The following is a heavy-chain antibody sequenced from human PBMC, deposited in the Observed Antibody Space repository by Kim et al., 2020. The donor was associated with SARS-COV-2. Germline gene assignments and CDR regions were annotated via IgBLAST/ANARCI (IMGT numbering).Heavy chain of an antibody. D-gene: IGHD6-19*01. Sequence: SETLSLTCAVYGGSFSGYYWSWIRQPPGKGLEWIGEINHSGSTNYNPSLKSRVTISVDTSKNQFSLKLSSVTAADTAVYYCARGTRVAGFDYWGQGTLVTVSS. J-gene: IGHJ4*02. V-gene: IGHV4-34*01. CDR2: INHSGST. CDR1: GGSFSGYY. CDR3: ARGTRVAGFDY.